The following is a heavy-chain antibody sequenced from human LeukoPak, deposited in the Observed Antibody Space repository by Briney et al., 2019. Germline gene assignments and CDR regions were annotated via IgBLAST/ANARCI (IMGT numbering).Heavy chain of an antibody. CDR2: ISAYNGNT. J-gene: IGHJ4*02. CDR1: GYTFPSYF. CDR3: ARDYGDYVRFGYY. V-gene: IGHV1-18*04. Sequence: ASVKVSCKASGYTFPSYFMHWVRQATGQGLEWMGWISAYNGNTNYAQKLQGRVTMTTDTSTSTAYMELRSLRSDDTAVYYCARDYGDYVRFGYYWGQGTLVTVSS. D-gene: IGHD4-17*01.